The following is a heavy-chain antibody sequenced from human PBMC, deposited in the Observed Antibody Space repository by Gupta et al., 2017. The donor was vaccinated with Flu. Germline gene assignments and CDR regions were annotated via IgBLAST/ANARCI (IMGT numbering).Heavy chain of an antibody. V-gene: IGHV4-39*01. J-gene: IGHJ4*02. CDR2: IYYSGST. Sequence: QLQLQESGPGLVKPSETLSLTCTVSGGSISSSSYYWGWIRQPPGKGLEWIGSIYYSGSTYYNPSLKSRVTISVDTSKNQFSLKLSSVTAADTAVYYCARRVRLGEFDYWGQGTLVTVSS. CDR3: ARRVRLGEFDY. CDR1: GGSISSSSYY. D-gene: IGHD3-16*01.